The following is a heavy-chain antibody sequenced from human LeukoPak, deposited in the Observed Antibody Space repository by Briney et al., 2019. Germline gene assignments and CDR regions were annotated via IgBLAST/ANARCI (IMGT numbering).Heavy chain of an antibody. CDR3: AHSIAESDPFDY. Sequence: ESGPTLVKPTQTLTLTCTFSGFSLSTGGVGVGWIRQPPGKALEWLTLIYWDDDKRYNPFLRNRLTITKDTSKNQVVLTMTSMDPVDTATYYCAHSIAESDPFDYWGRGTLVTVSS. CDR1: GFSLSTGGVG. CDR2: IYWDDDK. J-gene: IGHJ4*02. D-gene: IGHD6-13*01. V-gene: IGHV2-5*02.